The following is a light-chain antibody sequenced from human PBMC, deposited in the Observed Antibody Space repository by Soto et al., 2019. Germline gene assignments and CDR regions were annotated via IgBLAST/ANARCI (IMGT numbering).Light chain of an antibody. CDR2: EVS. V-gene: IGLV2-8*01. CDR3: TSYAGSNNLM. J-gene: IGLJ3*02. Sequence: QSALTQPPSASGSPGQSVTIACTGTSSDVGGYNYVAWYQQHPGNAPKLMIYEVSKRPSGVPDRFSGSKSGNTASLIVSGLQAEDEADYYCTSYAGSNNLMFGGGTKLTVL. CDR1: SSDVGGYNY.